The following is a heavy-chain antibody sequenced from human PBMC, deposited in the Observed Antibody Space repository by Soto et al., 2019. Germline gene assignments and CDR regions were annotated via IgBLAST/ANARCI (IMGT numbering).Heavy chain of an antibody. CDR3: ARLPNKSPQN. CDR1: GFTFSSYW. J-gene: IGHJ1*01. V-gene: IGHV3-74*01. Sequence: EVQLEESGGGLVQPGGSLRLSCVASGFTFSSYWMHWVRQAPGKGLVWVSSISNDGSSIYADPVKGRFTISRDNAKNTLYLLMNSLRAEDTAVYYCARLPNKSPQNWGQGTLVIVSP. CDR2: ISNDGSS.